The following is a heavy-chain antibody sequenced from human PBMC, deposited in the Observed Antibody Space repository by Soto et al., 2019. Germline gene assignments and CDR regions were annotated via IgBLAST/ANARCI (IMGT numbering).Heavy chain of an antibody. CDR1: GATFTDYY. V-gene: IGHV1-46*01. D-gene: IGHD2-21*02. CDR3: ARGGHVVVVTAALDY. J-gene: IGHJ4*01. CDR2: VNPSGGHS. Sequence: QVQLMQSGAEVKKPGASAKVSCKASGATFTDYYIHWVRQAPGKGLRWMGTVNPSGGHSTYAQHFLGRVTMTRDTSNSTLDMEQTILTSDDTAIYYCARGGHVVVVTAALDYWGHGTLVTVSS.